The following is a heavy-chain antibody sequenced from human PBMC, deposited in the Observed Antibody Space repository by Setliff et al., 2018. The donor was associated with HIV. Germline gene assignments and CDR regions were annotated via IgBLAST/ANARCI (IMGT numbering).Heavy chain of an antibody. J-gene: IGHJ4*02. CDR3: ARDGYSSSWYVISGSFDY. CDR2: VSSRGDT. D-gene: IGHD6-13*01. V-gene: IGHV4-34*01. CDR1: GGSFSGYY. Sequence: PSETLSLTCAVYGGSFSGYYWSWIRQPPGKGLEWIGRVSSRGDTNYNPSLKSRVTISVDTSENQFSLKLSSVTAADTAVYYCARDGYSSSWYVISGSFDYWGQGILVTVSS.